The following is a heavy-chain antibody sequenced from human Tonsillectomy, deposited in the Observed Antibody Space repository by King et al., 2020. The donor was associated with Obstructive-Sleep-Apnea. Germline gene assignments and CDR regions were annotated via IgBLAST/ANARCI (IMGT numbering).Heavy chain of an antibody. CDR2: IYESGST. CDR3: ARGKRSSWYGGDWYDP. J-gene: IGHJ5*02. V-gene: IGHV4-59*01. D-gene: IGHD6-13*01. CDR1: VGSISSSY. Sequence: VQLQESGPGLVKPSETLSLTCTVSVGSISSSYWSWIRQPQGKGLEWIGYIYESGSTKYNPSLKSRVTISLDTSKNQFSLRLSSVTAADTAMYYCARGKRSSWYGGDWYDPWGQGTLVTVSS.